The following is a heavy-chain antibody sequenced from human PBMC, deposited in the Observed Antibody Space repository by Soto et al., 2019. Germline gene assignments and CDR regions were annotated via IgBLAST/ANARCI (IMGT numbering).Heavy chain of an antibody. J-gene: IGHJ4*02. CDR3: ARDFPNYYGSGSLDY. Sequence: GGSLRLSCAASGFTFSSYGMHWVRQAPGKGLEWVAVIWYDGSNKYYADSVKGRFTISRDNSKNTLYLQMNSLRAEDTAVYYCARDFPNYYGSGSLDYWGQGTLVTVSS. V-gene: IGHV3-33*01. CDR2: IWYDGSNK. CDR1: GFTFSSYG. D-gene: IGHD3-10*01.